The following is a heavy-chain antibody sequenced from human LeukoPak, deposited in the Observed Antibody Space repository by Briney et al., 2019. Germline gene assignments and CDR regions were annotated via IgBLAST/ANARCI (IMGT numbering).Heavy chain of an antibody. Sequence: PGGSLRLSCAASGFTFSSYAMSWVRQAPGKGLEWVSAISGSGGSTYYADSVKGRFTISRDNAKNTLYLQMNSLRAEDTAVYYCARVSGLGMNEYYQHWGQGTLVTVAS. J-gene: IGHJ1*01. D-gene: IGHD3-10*01. V-gene: IGHV3-23*01. CDR1: GFTFSSYA. CDR3: ARVSGLGMNEYYQH. CDR2: ISGSGGST.